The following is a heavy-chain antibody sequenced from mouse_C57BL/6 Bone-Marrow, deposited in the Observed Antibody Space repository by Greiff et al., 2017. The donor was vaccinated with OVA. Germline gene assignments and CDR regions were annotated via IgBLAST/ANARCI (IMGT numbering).Heavy chain of an antibody. CDR1: GYSFTDYN. CDR2: INPNYGTT. V-gene: IGHV1-39*01. Sequence: VHVKQSGPELVKPGASVKISCKASGYSFTDYNMNWVKQSNGKSLEWIGVINPNYGTTSYNQKFKGKATLTVDQSSSTAYMQLNSLTSEDSAVYYCGAGFHWYFDVWGTGTTVTVSS. CDR3: GAGFHWYFDV. J-gene: IGHJ1*03.